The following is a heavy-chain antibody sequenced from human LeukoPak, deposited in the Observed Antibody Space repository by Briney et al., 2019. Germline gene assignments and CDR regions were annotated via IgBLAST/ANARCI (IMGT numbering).Heavy chain of an antibody. CDR3: AKSRITMIVVVQKQGGAFDY. Sequence: GGSLRLSCAASGFTFSSYAMSWVRQAPGKGLEWVSAISGSGGSTYYADSVKGRFTISRDNSKNTLYLQVNSLRAEDTAVYYCAKSRITMIVVVQKQGGAFDYWGQGTLVTVSS. CDR1: GFTFSSYA. J-gene: IGHJ4*02. V-gene: IGHV3-23*01. D-gene: IGHD3-22*01. CDR2: ISGSGGST.